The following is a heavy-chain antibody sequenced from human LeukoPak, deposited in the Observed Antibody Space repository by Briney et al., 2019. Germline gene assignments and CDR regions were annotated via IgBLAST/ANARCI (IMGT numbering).Heavy chain of an antibody. CDR3: AREWPPGVAGKVVGVTGNSNYDY. CDR1: GYTFTSYG. J-gene: IGHJ4*02. CDR2: ISAYNGNT. D-gene: IGHD6-19*01. V-gene: IGHV1-18*01. Sequence: GASVKVSCKASGYTFTSYGISWVRQAPGQGLEWMGWISAYNGNTNYAQKLQGRVTMTTDTSTSTAYMELRSLRSDDTAVYYCAREWPPGVAGKVVGVTGNSNYDYWGQGTLVTVSS.